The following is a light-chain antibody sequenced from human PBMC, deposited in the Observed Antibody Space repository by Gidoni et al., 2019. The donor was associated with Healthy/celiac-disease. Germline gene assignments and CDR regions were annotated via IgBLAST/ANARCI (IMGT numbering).Light chain of an antibody. CDR3: SSYTSSSTLDVV. CDR1: SSDVGGYNY. Sequence: QSALTQPASVSGSPGQSLPISCTRTSSDVGGYNYVSWYQQHPGKAPKLMIYEVSNRPAGVSNRFSGSKSGNTASLTISGLQAEDEADYYCSSYTSSSTLDVVFGGGTKLTVL. J-gene: IGLJ2*01. V-gene: IGLV2-14*01. CDR2: EVS.